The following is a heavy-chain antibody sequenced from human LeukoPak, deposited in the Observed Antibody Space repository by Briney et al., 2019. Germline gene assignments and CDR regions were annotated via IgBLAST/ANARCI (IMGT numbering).Heavy chain of an antibody. Sequence: PGGSLRLSCAASGFTFSSYEMNWVRQAPGKGLEWVANIKQDGSEKYYVDSVKGRFTISRDNAKNSLYLQMNSLRAEDTAVYYCARGSYYYDSSGYHDYFDYWGQGTLVTVSS. V-gene: IGHV3-7*01. CDR3: ARGSYYYDSSGYHDYFDY. CDR1: GFTFSSYE. CDR2: IKQDGSEK. D-gene: IGHD3-22*01. J-gene: IGHJ4*02.